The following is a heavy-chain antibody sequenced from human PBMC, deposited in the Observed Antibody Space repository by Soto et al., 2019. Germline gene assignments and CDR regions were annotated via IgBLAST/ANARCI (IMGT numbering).Heavy chain of an antibody. J-gene: IGHJ4*02. D-gene: IGHD3-16*01. CDR3: ARWGTTGGFDL. CDR1: GFMFKSYV. Sequence: QLQLVESGGGVVQPGTSLRLSCTASGFMFKSYVMHWVRQAPGKGLEWVALTSYDGNNKYYGDSVKGRFTVSRDNSKNPLHLQMDSLRPEDTALYYCARWGTTGGFDLWAQGTLVSVSS. CDR2: TSYDGNNK. V-gene: IGHV3-30*19.